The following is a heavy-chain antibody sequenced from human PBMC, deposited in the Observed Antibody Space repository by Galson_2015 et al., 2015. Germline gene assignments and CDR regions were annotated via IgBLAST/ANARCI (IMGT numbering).Heavy chain of an antibody. V-gene: IGHV3-48*03. Sequence: SLRLSCAASGFTFSSYEMNWVRQAPGKGLEWVSYISSSGSTIYYADSVKGRFTISRDNAKNSLYLQMNSLRAEDTAVYYCARGSPAARHAFEIWGQGTMVTVSS. J-gene: IGHJ3*02. D-gene: IGHD6-6*01. CDR2: ISSSGSTI. CDR1: GFTFSSYE. CDR3: ARGSPAARHAFEI.